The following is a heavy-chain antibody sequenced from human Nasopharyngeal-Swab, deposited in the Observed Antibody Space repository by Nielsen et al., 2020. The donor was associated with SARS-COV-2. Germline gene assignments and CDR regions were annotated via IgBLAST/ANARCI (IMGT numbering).Heavy chain of an antibody. J-gene: IGHJ6*03. CDR1: GFTFSSYD. D-gene: IGHD2-15*01. Sequence: GESLKISCAASGFTFSSYDMHWVRQATGKGLEWVSAIGTAGDPYYPGSVKGRFTISRENAKNSLYLQMNRLRAGDTAVYYCSRGRYCSGGSCGAYMDVWGKGTTVTVSS. CDR2: IGTAGDP. CDR3: SRGRYCSGGSCGAYMDV. V-gene: IGHV3-13*05.